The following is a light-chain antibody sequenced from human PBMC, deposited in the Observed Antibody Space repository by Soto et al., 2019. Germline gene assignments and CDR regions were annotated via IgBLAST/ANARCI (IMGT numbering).Light chain of an antibody. CDR3: SSNAGSNNLV. J-gene: IGLJ2*01. Sequence: QSALTQPPSASGTPGQSVTIPCTGTSSDVGDYNYVSWYQQPPGKAPKLVIYEVSRRPSGVPDRFSGSKSGNTASLTVSGLQAEDEADYYCSSNAGSNNLVFGGGTKLTVL. V-gene: IGLV2-8*01. CDR1: SSDVGDYNY. CDR2: EVS.